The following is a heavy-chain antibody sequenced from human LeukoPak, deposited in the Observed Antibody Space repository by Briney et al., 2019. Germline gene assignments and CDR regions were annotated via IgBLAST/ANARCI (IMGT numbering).Heavy chain of an antibody. CDR3: AREEVYSSGWYP. J-gene: IGHJ5*02. V-gene: IGHV1-2*02. D-gene: IGHD6-19*01. CDR1: GYTLTSYG. Sequence: ASVKVSCTASGYTLTSYGISWVRQAPGQGLEWMGWINPNSGGTNYAQKFQGRVTMTRDTSISTAYMELSRLRSDDTAVYYCAREEVYSSGWYPWGQGTLVTVSS. CDR2: INPNSGGT.